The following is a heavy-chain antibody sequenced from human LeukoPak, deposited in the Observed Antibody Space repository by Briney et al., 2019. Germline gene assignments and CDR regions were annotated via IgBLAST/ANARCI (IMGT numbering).Heavy chain of an antibody. Sequence: KSGGSLRLSCAASGFTFNTYTMNWVRQAPGKGLEWVSSISSGTSYIYYADSVKGRFTISRDNSRNTVYLQMNSLRAEDTAVYYCANDLGWIQLNLGRGQGTLVTVSS. CDR3: ANDLGWIQLNLG. CDR2: ISSGTSYI. V-gene: IGHV3-21*04. CDR1: GFTFNTYT. D-gene: IGHD5-18*01. J-gene: IGHJ4*02.